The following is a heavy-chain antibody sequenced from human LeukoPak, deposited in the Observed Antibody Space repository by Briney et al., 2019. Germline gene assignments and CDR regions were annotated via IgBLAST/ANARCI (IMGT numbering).Heavy chain of an antibody. V-gene: IGHV3-30*03. CDR2: ISYDGSNK. J-gene: IGHJ4*02. CDR1: GFTFSSYG. D-gene: IGHD6-13*01. CDR3: ARESGYTYGA. Sequence: PGRSLRLSCAASGFTFSSYGMHWVRQAPGKGLEWVAVISYDGSNKYYADSVKGRFTISRDNSKNTLYLQMNSLRAEDTAVYYCARESGYTYGAWGQGTLVTVSS.